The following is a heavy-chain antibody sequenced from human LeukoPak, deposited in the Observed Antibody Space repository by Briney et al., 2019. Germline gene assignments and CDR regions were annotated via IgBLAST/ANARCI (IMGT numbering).Heavy chain of an antibody. CDR1: GFTLSSYA. CDR2: ISGSGGST. V-gene: IGHV3-23*01. Sequence: GGSLRLSCAASGFTLSSYAMSWVRQAPGKGLEWVSGISGSGGSTYHADSVKGRFTISRDNSKNTLYLQMNSLRAEDTAVYYCAKDFIENRERPYYMDVWGKGTTVTVSS. J-gene: IGHJ6*03. D-gene: IGHD1-1*01. CDR3: AKDFIENRERPYYMDV.